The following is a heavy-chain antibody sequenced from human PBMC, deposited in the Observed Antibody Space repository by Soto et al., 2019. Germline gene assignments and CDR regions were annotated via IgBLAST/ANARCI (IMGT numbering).Heavy chain of an antibody. V-gene: IGHV3-15*01. CDR2: IKSKTDGGTT. CDR3: TTEPVGGYDSSGYSYASDS. J-gene: IGHJ4*02. CDR1: GFTFSNAW. Sequence: SLRLSCAASGFTFSNAWISWVRQAPGKGLEWVGRIKSKTDGGTTDYAAPVKGRFTISRDDSKNTLYLQMNSLKTEDTAVYYCTTEPVGGYDSSGYSYASDSWGQGTLVTVSS. D-gene: IGHD3-22*01.